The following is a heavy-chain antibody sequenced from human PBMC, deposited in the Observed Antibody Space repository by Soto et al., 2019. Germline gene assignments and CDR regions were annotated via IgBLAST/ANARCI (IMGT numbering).Heavy chain of an antibody. D-gene: IGHD3-10*01. CDR2: ISAFDGNT. Sequence: QVQLVQSGAEVKKPGASVKVSCQVSGYTFTRYGLSWVRQAPGQGLEWMGWISAFDGNTDYAQKFQGRVTMTIDTSTSTAYMDLRSLSADDTAVYYCARPIPTMLRGGIRVSGLDVWGQGTTVTVSS. J-gene: IGHJ6*02. CDR3: ARPIPTMLRGGIRVSGLDV. V-gene: IGHV1-18*01. CDR1: GYTFTRYG.